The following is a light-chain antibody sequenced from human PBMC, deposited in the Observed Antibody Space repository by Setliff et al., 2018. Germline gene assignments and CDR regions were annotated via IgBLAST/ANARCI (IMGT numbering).Light chain of an antibody. V-gene: IGLV2-14*01. J-gene: IGLJ1*01. CDR2: DVS. CDR3: CSYTGTSTPYV. Sequence: QSALTLPASVSGSPGQSIAVSCTGSGSDVGAYKFVSWYQQRPGKAPRLMIYDVSNRPSGVSDRFSGSKSGNTASLTISGLQAEDEADYYCCSYTGTSTPYVFGTGTKVTVL. CDR1: GSDVGAYKF.